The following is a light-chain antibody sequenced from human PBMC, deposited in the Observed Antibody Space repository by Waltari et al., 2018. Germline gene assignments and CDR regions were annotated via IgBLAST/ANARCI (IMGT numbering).Light chain of an antibody. CDR2: AAS. J-gene: IGKJ2*01. CDR1: KNIHKF. V-gene: IGKV1-39*01. Sequence: DIHMTQPPSSLSASVGDRVSIPCRASKNIHKFLYSYQQQPGNAPKLLIYAASNLQGRVASWFSGSGSGTDFTITSSRQQPADVVTYCYQQSYRTPYTFGQGTKVEIK. CDR3: QQSYRTPYT.